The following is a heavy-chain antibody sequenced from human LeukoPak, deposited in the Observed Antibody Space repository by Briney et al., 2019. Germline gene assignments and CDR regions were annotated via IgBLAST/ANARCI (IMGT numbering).Heavy chain of an antibody. CDR3: ARDRLNYYDSSGSENYFDY. V-gene: IGHV4-38-2*02. D-gene: IGHD3-22*01. Sequence: SETLSLTCTVSGYSISSGYYWGWVRQPPGKGLEWIGSIYHSGSTYYNPSLKSRVTISVDTSKNQFSLKLSSVTAADTAVYYCARDRLNYYDSSGSENYFDYWGQGTLVTVFS. CDR1: GYSISSGYY. J-gene: IGHJ4*02. CDR2: IYHSGST.